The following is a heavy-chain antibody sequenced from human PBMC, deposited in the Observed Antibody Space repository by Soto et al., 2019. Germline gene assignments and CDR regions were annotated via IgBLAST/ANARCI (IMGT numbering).Heavy chain of an antibody. V-gene: IGHV1-18*01. CDR1: GYTFSSYG. D-gene: IGHD3-22*01. J-gene: IGHJ4*02. CDR3: TRGRKVNDY. CDR2: ISPFNANT. Sequence: QVQLVQSGGVVKKPGASVKVSCKASGYTFSSYGISWVRQAPGQGLEWMGWISPFNANTNYAQNYQGRVTMTTDTSTSTAYMELRSLRSDDSAMYYCTRGRKVNDYWGQETLVTVSS.